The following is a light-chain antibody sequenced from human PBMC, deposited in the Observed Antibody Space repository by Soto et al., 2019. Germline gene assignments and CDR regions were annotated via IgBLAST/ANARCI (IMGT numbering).Light chain of an antibody. J-gene: IGLJ1*01. V-gene: IGLV1-40*01. CDR2: TNN. CDR3: QSYDSRLSSYV. CDR1: NSNIGAGYD. Sequence: QSVLTQPPSVSGAPGQRVTISCTGSNSNIGAGYDVHWYLQLPGTAPTLLVYTNNNRPSGVPDRFSGSKSGTSASLAITGLQAEDEADYYCQSYDSRLSSYVFGTGTKVTVL.